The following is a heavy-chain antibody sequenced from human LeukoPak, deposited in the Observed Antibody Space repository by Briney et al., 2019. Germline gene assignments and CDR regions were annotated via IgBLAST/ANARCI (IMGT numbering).Heavy chain of an antibody. CDR1: GFTFSSYG. J-gene: IGHJ4*02. CDR3: AKDLRVGDHFDY. Sequence: GRSLRLSCAASGFTFSSYGMHWVRQAPGKGLEWVAVISNDGSNKHYTGSVKGRFTISRDNSKNTLYLQMNSLRAEDTAVYYCAKDLRVGDHFDYWGQGTLVTVSS. V-gene: IGHV3-30*18. CDR2: ISNDGSNK. D-gene: IGHD1-26*01.